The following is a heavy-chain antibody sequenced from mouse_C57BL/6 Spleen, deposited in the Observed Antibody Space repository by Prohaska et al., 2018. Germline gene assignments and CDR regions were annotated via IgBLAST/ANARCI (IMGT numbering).Heavy chain of an antibody. CDR1: GYTFTSYN. V-gene: IGHV1-12*01. Sequence: QAYLQQSGAELVRPGASVKMSCKASGYTFTSYNMHWVKQTPRQGLEWIGAIYPGNGDTSYNQKVKVKSTLTVYKSSSTAYMQLSSLTSEDSAVYFCARNFYYAMDYWGQGTSVTVSS. CDR3: ARNFYYAMDY. J-gene: IGHJ4*01. CDR2: IYPGNGDT.